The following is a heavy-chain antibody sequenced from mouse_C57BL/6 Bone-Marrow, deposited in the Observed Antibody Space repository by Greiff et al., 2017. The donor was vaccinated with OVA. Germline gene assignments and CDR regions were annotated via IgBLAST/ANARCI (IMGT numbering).Heavy chain of an antibody. Sequence: VQLQQSGPELVKPGASVKIPCKASGYTFTDYNMDWVKQSHGKSLEWIGDINPNNGGTIYNQKFKGKATLTVDKSSSTAYMELRSLTSEDTAVYYCARKGDGYYPYYFDYWGQGTTLTVSS. V-gene: IGHV1-18*01. J-gene: IGHJ2*01. CDR2: INPNNGGT. CDR1: GYTFTDYN. CDR3: ARKGDGYYPYYFDY. D-gene: IGHD2-3*01.